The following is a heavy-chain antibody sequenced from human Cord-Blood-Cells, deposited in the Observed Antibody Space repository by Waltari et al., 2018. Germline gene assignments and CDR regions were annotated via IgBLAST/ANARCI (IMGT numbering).Heavy chain of an antibody. CDR3: ASGGYGSGSYAFDI. D-gene: IGHD3-10*01. Sequence: QVQLQQWGAGLLKPSETLSLTCAVYGGSFRGYSWSWIRQPPGKGLEWIGEINHSGSTNYNPSLKSRVTISVDTSKNQFSLKLSSVTAADTAVYYCASGGYGSGSYAFDIWGQGTMVTVSS. J-gene: IGHJ3*02. CDR1: GGSFRGYS. V-gene: IGHV4-34*01. CDR2: INHSGST.